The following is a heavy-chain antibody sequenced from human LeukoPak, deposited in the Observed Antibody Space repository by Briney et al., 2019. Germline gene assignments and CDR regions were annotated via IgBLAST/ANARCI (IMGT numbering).Heavy chain of an antibody. CDR3: AKTGYSSGWYRIWDY. CDR2: ISGSGGSA. V-gene: IGHV3-23*01. Sequence: GGSLRLSCAASGFTFSSFEMSWVRQAPGKGLEWVSAISGSGGSAYYADSVKGRFTISRDNSRNSLSLQMDSLRAEDTALYYCAKTGYSSGWYRIWDYWGQGTLVTVSS. CDR1: GFTFSSFE. J-gene: IGHJ4*02. D-gene: IGHD6-19*01.